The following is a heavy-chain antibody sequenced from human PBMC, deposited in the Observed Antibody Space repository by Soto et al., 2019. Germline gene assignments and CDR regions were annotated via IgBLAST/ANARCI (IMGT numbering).Heavy chain of an antibody. CDR2: IYYSGST. J-gene: IGHJ5*02. V-gene: IGHV4-59*01. CDR3: ARDGSSPGWFDP. Sequence: SETLSLTCTVSGGSISSYYWSWIRQPPGKGLEWIGYIYYSGSTNYNPSLKSRVTISVDTSKNQFSLKLSSVTAADTAVYYCARDGSSPGWFDPWGQGTLVTVSS. CDR1: GGSISSYY. D-gene: IGHD6-6*01.